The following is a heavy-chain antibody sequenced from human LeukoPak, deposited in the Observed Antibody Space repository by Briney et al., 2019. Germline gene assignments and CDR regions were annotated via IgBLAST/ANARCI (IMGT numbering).Heavy chain of an antibody. J-gene: IGHJ6*02. Sequence: GSLRLSCAASGFTFSTYAMHWVRQAPGKGLEWVAVISYDGNKKYYSDSVKGRFTTSRDNSKNTLSLQMDSLRAEDTAVYYCARDLSMFYYYGMDVWGQGTTVTVSS. V-gene: IGHV3-30-3*01. CDR1: GFTFSTYA. D-gene: IGHD3-10*02. CDR2: ISYDGNKK. CDR3: ARDLSMFYYYGMDV.